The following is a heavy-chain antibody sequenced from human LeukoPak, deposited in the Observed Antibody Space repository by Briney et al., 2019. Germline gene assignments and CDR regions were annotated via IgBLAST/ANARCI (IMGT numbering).Heavy chain of an antibody. V-gene: IGHV3-23*01. D-gene: IGHD2-2*01. CDR2: ISGSGGST. CDR1: GFTFSSYA. Sequence: PGGSLRLSCAASGFTFSSYAMSWVRQAPGKGLEWVSAISGSGGSTYYADSVKGRFTISRDNSKNTLYLQMNSLRAEDTAVYYCAKGFGPGVVVPAVTGYWGQGTLVTVSS. CDR3: AKGFGPGVVVPAVTGY. J-gene: IGHJ4*02.